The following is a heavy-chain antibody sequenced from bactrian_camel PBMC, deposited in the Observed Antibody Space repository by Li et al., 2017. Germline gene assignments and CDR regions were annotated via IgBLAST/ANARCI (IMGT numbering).Heavy chain of an antibody. CDR1: GYTYSNKC. V-gene: IGHV3-3*01. J-gene: IGHJ6*01. CDR2: IYSAGGNT. CDR3: AARGPYCYTKLSVRDFTY. D-gene: IGHD2*01. Sequence: HVQLVESGGGSVQAGGSLRLSCSVSGYTYSNKCMGWFRQTPGKEREAVATIYSAGGNTYYADSVKGRFTISQDNAENTVFLQLNNLAPEDTAMYYCAARGPYCYTKLSVRDFTYWGQGTQVTVS.